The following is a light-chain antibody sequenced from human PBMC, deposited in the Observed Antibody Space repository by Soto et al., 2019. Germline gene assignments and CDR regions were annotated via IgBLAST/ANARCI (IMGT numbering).Light chain of an antibody. J-gene: IGLJ1*01. CDR1: SSDVGGYNY. V-gene: IGLV2-14*01. CDR3: SSYTSTITPCV. CDR2: EVS. Sequence: QSVLTLPASVSGSPGQSITISCTGTSSDVGGYNYVSWYQHHPGKAPKLIIYEVSHRPSGASNHFSGYKSGNTASLTISGLEAEDEADYYCSSYTSTITPCVFGTGTKVTVL.